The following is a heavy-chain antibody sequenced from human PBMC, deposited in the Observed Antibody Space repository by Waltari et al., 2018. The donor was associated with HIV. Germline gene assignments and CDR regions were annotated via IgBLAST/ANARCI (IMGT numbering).Heavy chain of an antibody. Sequence: QVQLQESGPGLVKPSETLSLTCTVSGGSINNYYWSWIRQPPGKGLEWIGYIYYSGTTNHNPSLQSRVTFSIDTSKNQFYLTLTSVTAADTAVYYCARWGSSLIPMPDSWGQGTLVTVSS. J-gene: IGHJ4*02. CDR1: GGSINNYY. D-gene: IGHD3-16*01. V-gene: IGHV4-59*13. CDR3: ARWGSSLIPMPDS. CDR2: IYYSGTT.